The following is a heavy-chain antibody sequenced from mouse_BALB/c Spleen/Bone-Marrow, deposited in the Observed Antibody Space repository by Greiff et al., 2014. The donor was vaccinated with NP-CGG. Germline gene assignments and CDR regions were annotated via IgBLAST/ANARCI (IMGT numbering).Heavy chain of an antibody. CDR3: ARRGWYYAMDY. CDR2: ISNGGGST. J-gene: IGHJ4*01. V-gene: IGHV5-12*02. D-gene: IGHD2-3*01. CDR1: GFTFSDYY. Sequence: DVQLQESGGGLVQPGGSLKLSCATSGFTFSDYYMYWVRQTPEKRLEWVAYISNGGGSTYYPDTVKGRFTISRDNAKNTPYLQMSRRKSEDTAMYYCARRGWYYAMDYWGQGTSVTVSS.